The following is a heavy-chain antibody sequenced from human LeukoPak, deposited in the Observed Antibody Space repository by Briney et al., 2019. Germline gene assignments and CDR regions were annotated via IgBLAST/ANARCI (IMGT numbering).Heavy chain of an antibody. Sequence: ASVKVCCKASGYSFTSYYMHWVRLATGQGLGWLGWVNPKSGNTGYEQKFQGRVTITRNTSIRTAYMELSSLRSEDTAVYFCARGAPKFWSVYYVDVWGKGTTVTVSS. V-gene: IGHV1-8*01. CDR2: VNPKSGNT. CDR3: ARGAPKFWSVYYVDV. CDR1: GYSFTSYY. J-gene: IGHJ6*03. D-gene: IGHD3-3*01.